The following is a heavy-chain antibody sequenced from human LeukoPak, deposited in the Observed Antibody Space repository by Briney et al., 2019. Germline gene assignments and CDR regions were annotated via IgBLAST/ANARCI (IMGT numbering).Heavy chain of an antibody. D-gene: IGHD4-17*01. CDR3: ARAGYGDYGP. J-gene: IGHJ5*02. CDR2: IHYSGGT. V-gene: IGHV4-31*03. CDR1: GGSLSSGGYC. Sequence: PSETLSLTCTVSGGSLSSGGYCWNWIRQHPGKGLEWIGYIHYSGGTNYNPSLKSRVIMSVDMSKNQFSLKLSSVTDADTAVYYCARAGYGDYGPWGQGTLVTVSS.